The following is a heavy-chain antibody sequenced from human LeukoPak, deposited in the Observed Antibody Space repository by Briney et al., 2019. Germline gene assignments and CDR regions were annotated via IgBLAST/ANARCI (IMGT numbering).Heavy chain of an antibody. Sequence: ASVKVSCKASGYTFTGYYMHWVRQAPGQGLEWMGWMYANSGDTQSAQKFQGRVTMTRDTSISTAYMELNRLRSDDTAVYYCARDTTLITYWFDPWGQGTLVTVSS. D-gene: IGHD1-1*01. CDR2: MYANSGDT. CDR3: ARDTTLITYWFDP. CDR1: GYTFTGYY. V-gene: IGHV1-2*02. J-gene: IGHJ5*02.